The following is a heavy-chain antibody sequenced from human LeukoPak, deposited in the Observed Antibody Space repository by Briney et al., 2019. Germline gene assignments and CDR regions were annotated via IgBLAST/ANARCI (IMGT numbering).Heavy chain of an antibody. Sequence: GGSLRLSCTVSGFTFRNYWMSWVRQVPGKGLEWLANINHDGSKEDYVDSVKGRFTISRDNAKNSLYLQMNSLRAEDTAVYRCARKLYYYDSSGAGWFDPWGQGTLVAVSS. CDR3: ARKLYYYDSSGAGWFDP. J-gene: IGHJ5*02. V-gene: IGHV3-7*01. CDR1: GFTFRNYW. D-gene: IGHD3-22*01. CDR2: INHDGSKE.